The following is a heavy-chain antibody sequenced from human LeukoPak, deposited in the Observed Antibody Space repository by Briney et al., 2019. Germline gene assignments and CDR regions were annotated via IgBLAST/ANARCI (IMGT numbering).Heavy chain of an antibody. CDR3: ARDRGGY. V-gene: IGHV4-59*11. D-gene: IGHD3-16*01. CDR1: GGSLSSHY. CDR2: IYYCGST. Sequence: PSETLSLTCTVSGGSLSSHYWSWIRQPPGKGLEWIGYIYYCGSTNYNPSLKSRVTISVDPSKNQFSLKLSSVTAADTAVYYCARDRGGYWGQGTLVTVSS. J-gene: IGHJ4*02.